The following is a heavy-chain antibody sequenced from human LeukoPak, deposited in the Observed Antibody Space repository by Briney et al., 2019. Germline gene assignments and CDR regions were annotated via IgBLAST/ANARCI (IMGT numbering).Heavy chain of an antibody. CDR1: GGSISSGDYY. Sequence: SETLSLTCTVSGGSISSGDYYWSWIRQPPGKGLEWIGYIYYSGSTYYNPSLKSRVTISVDTSKNQFSLKLSSVTAADTAVYYCPRDYYDSSVYVMFDYWGQGPLVTVSS. V-gene: IGHV4-30-4*01. D-gene: IGHD3-22*01. J-gene: IGHJ4*02. CDR2: IYYSGST. CDR3: PRDYYDSSVYVMFDY.